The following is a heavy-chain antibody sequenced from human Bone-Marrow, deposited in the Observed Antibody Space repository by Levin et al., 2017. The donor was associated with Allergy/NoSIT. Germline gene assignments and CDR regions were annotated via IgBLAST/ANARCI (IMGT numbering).Heavy chain of an antibody. CDR3: ARANHFDWFHGGDWFDP. V-gene: IGHV1-69*02. CDR1: GGTFSSYT. Sequence: ASVKVSCKASGGTFSSYTISWVRQAPGQGLEWMGRIIPILGIANYAQKFQGRVTITADKSTSTAYMELSSLRSEDTAVYYCARANHFDWFHGGDWFDPWGQGTLVTVSS. CDR2: IIPILGIA. J-gene: IGHJ5*02. D-gene: IGHD3-9*01.